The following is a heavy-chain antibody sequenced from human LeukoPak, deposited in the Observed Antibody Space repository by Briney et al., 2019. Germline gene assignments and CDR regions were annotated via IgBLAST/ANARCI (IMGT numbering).Heavy chain of an antibody. V-gene: IGHV4-34*01. D-gene: IGHD3/OR15-3a*01. CDR3: WRGGLGGSAFDI. Sequence: KPSETLSLTCVVSGASFSDSYWSWIRQPPGRGLEWMGEIHHSGFTNYNPSLKSRVTISVDTSKSQFSLKLTSVTAADTAVYYCWRGGLGGSAFDIWGQGTMVTVSS. CDR2: IHHSGFT. J-gene: IGHJ3*02. CDR1: GASFSDSY.